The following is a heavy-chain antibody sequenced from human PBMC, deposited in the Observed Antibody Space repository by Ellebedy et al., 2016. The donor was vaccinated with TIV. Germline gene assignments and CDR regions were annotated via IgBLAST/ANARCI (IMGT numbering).Heavy chain of an antibody. CDR3: ARYCSGGSCYSHAFDI. Sequence: GESLKISCAASGFTFISHAMHWVRQAPGKGLEWVALISYDGSNKIYADSVKGRFTISRDNAKNSLYLQMNSLRAEDTAVYYCARYCSGGSCYSHAFDIWGQGTMVTVSS. CDR1: GFTFISHA. J-gene: IGHJ3*02. D-gene: IGHD2-15*01. CDR2: ISYDGSNK. V-gene: IGHV3-30-3*01.